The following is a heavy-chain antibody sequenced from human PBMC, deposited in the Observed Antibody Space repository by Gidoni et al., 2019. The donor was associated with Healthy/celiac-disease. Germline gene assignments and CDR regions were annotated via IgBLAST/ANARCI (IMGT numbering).Heavy chain of an antibody. V-gene: IGHV1-18*01. CDR3: ARDTSGPYYDILTGYYIPDAFDI. J-gene: IGHJ3*02. D-gene: IGHD3-9*01. Sequence: QVQLVQSGAEVKKPGASVKVSCTASGSTFTSYGISWVRQAPGQGLDWMGWISAYNGNTNYAQKLQGRVTMTTDTSTSTAYMELRSLRSDDTAVYYCARDTSGPYYDILTGYYIPDAFDIWGQGTMVTVSS. CDR1: GSTFTSYG. CDR2: ISAYNGNT.